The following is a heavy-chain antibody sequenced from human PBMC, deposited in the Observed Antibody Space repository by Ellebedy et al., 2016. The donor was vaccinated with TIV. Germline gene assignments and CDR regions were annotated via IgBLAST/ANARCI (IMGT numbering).Heavy chain of an antibody. Sequence: PGGSLRLSCAAYGFTFSNYWMHWVRQAPGKGLVWVSRIHTDGSNTGYADSVKGRFTISRDNAKNTLYLQTNSLRAEDTAVYYCAREYSTSSGRAFDIWGQGTMVTVSS. CDR1: GFTFSNYW. CDR3: AREYSTSSGRAFDI. V-gene: IGHV3-74*01. CDR2: IHTDGSNT. D-gene: IGHD6-6*01. J-gene: IGHJ3*02.